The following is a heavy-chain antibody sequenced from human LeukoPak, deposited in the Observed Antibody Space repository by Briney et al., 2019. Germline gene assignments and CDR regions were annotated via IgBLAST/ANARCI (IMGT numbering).Heavy chain of an antibody. J-gene: IGHJ4*02. CDR1: GGSISSSSYY. CDR3: ARLNYDILTGYYPENY. V-gene: IGHV4-39*01. Sequence: PSETLSLTCTVSGGSISSSSYYWGWIRQPPGKGLEWIGSIYYSGSTYYNPSLKSRVTISVDTSENQFSLKLSSVTAADTAVYYCARLNYDILTGYYPENYWGQGTLVTVSS. D-gene: IGHD3-9*01. CDR2: IYYSGST.